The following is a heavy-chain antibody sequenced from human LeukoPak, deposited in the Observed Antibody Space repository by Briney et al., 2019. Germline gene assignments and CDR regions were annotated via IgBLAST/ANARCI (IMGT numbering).Heavy chain of an antibody. D-gene: IGHD6-19*01. CDR2: FSGSGITT. Sequence: GGSLRLSCAASGFTFSNSAMSWVRQAPGKGLEWVSTFSGSGITTYYADSVKGRFTISRDNSKNTLYLQMNSLRAEDTAVYYCAKGIYSSGWSYFDYWGHGTLVTVSS. J-gene: IGHJ4*01. CDR3: AKGIYSSGWSYFDY. CDR1: GFTFSNSA. V-gene: IGHV3-23*01.